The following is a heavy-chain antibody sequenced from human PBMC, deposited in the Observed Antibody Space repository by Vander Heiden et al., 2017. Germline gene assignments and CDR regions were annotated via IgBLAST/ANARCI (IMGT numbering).Heavy chain of an antibody. J-gene: IGHJ4*02. D-gene: IGHD3-22*01. CDR1: GFTFRDAY. Sequence: EVQLVASGGGLVEPGGSLRLSCAASGFTFRDAYMNWVSQVPGKGLEWVGRVYSKTAGGAIDYIAPVKGRFIISRDDSKNTLYLQMNSLKIEDTAVYYCATGGDPKKYESSGYHYYWGQGTLVTVSS. V-gene: IGHV3-15*07. CDR3: ATGGDPKKYESSGYHYY. CDR2: VYSKTAGGAI.